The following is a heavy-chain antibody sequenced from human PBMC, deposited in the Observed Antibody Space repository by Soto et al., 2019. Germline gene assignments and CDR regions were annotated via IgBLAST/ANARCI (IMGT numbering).Heavy chain of an antibody. CDR2: LYFYGSA. J-gene: IGHJ4*02. Sequence: EVHLVETGGGLIQPGGSLRLSCVVSGFTVSSNRLTWVRQTPGQGLEWVSDLYFYGSANYADSVRGRFTISKDDSKNTLYLQMNNLRAEDTAVYFCARVGTSESFFDYWGQGTLFTVSP. V-gene: IGHV3-53*02. CDR1: GFTVSSNR. D-gene: IGHD7-27*01. CDR3: ARVGTSESFFDY.